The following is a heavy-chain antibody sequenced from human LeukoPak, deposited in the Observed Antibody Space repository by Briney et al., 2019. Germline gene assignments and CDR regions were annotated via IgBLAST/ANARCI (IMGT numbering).Heavy chain of an antibody. V-gene: IGHV1-69*01. Sequence: SVKVSCKASGGTFSSYAISWVRQAPGQGLEWMGGIIPIFGTANYAQKFQGRVTITADESTSTAYMELSSLRSEDTAVYYCASCDISTGYYIVEYFQHWGQGTLVTVSS. CDR1: GGTFSSYA. D-gene: IGHD3-9*01. J-gene: IGHJ1*01. CDR2: IIPIFGTA. CDR3: ASCDISTGYYIVEYFQH.